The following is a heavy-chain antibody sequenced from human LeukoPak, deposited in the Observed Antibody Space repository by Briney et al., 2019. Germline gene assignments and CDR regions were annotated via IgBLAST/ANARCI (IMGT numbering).Heavy chain of an antibody. J-gene: IGHJ4*02. D-gene: IGHD4-23*01. V-gene: IGHV1-69*01. CDR2: IIPIFGTA. CDR1: GGTFSSYA. Sequence: ASVKVSCKASGGTFSSYAISWVRQAPGQGLEWMGGIIPIFGTANYAQKFQGRVTITADESTSTAYMELSSLRSEDTAVYYCARDRWGMYYFDYWGQGTLVTVSS. CDR3: ARDRWGMYYFDY.